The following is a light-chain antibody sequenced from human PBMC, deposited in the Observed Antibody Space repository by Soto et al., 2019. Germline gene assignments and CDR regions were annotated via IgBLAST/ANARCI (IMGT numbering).Light chain of an antibody. V-gene: IGKV1-33*01. CDR2: DAS. J-gene: IGKJ1*01. Sequence: DIQMTQSPSSLSASVGYRVTITCQASQDISNYLNWYQQKLGKAPKLLIYDASNLETGVPSRFSGSGSGTEFTLTISSLQPDDFATYYCQQYSTYPWTFGQGTKVDI. CDR1: QDISNY. CDR3: QQYSTYPWT.